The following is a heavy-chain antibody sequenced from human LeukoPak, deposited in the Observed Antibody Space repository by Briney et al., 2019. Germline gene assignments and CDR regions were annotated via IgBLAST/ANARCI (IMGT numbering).Heavy chain of an antibody. D-gene: IGHD4-23*01. CDR1: GFSFSSCA. CDR2: ISGSATST. Sequence: GGSLRLSCAASGFSFSSCAMSWVRQAPGQGLEWVSAISGSATSTYYADSVKGRFTISRDNSKSTVFLQMNSLRAEDTAVYYCAAHASGNSFWHYWGQGTLVTVSS. CDR3: AAHASGNSFWHY. V-gene: IGHV3-23*01. J-gene: IGHJ4*02.